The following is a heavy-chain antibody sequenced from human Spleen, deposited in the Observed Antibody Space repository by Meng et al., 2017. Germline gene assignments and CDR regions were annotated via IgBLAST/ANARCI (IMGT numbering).Heavy chain of an antibody. J-gene: IGHJ6*02. CDR3: ANIVVVPAALAGSYYGMDV. CDR2: ISYDGSNK. V-gene: IGHV3-30*19. CDR1: GFTFSSYA. Sequence: GGSLRLSCAASGFTFSSYAMHWVRQAPGKGLEWVTLISYDGSNKKYADSVKGRFTISRDNSKNTLYLQMNSLRAEDTAVYYCANIVVVPAALAGSYYGMDVWGQGTTVTVSS. D-gene: IGHD2-2*01.